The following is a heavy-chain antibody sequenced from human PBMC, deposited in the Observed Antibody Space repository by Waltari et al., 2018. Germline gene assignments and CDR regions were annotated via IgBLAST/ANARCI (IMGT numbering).Heavy chain of an antibody. J-gene: IGHJ6*02. Sequence: QFTLRESVPALVQPTQTLTLTCTFSGFSLSTSGLCVSWIRQPPGNALEWLALIDWDDDKYYSTTLKTRLTISKDTSKNQVVLTMTNMDPEETATYDCARTRRDVYYYYGMDVWGQGTTVTVSS. V-gene: IGHV2-70*01. CDR3: ARTRRDVYYYYGMDV. CDR2: IDWDDDK. D-gene: IGHD3-10*01. CDR1: GFSLSTSGLC.